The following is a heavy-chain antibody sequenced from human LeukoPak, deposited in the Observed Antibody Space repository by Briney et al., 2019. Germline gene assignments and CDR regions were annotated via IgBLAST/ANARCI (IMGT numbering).Heavy chain of an antibody. J-gene: IGHJ4*02. V-gene: IGHV3-23*01. Sequence: GGSLRLSCAASGFTFSSYAMSWVRQAPGKGLEWVSAISGSGGSTYYADSVKGRFTISRDNAENSLYLQMNSLRAEDTALYYCARVAGIAAAGMIDYWGQGTLVTVSS. CDR3: ARVAGIAAAGMIDY. D-gene: IGHD6-13*01. CDR2: ISGSGGST. CDR1: GFTFSSYA.